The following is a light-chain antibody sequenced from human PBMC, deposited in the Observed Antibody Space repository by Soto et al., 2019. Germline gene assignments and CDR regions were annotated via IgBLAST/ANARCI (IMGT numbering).Light chain of an antibody. CDR2: KDT. V-gene: IGLV3-25*03. CDR3: QSRDNSSPWV. CDR1: ALPKQS. Sequence: ELTQPPSVSVSAGQTAKITCSGDALPKQSAYWYQQKPGRAPVLVIYKDTERPSGIPERFSGSNSGTTVTLTISGVQAEDEADYYCQSRDNSSPWVFGGGTKLTVL. J-gene: IGLJ3*02.